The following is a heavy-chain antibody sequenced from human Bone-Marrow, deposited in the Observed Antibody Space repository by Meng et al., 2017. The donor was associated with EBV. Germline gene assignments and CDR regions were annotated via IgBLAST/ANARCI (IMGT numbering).Heavy chain of an antibody. CDR1: GASVSSGSYY. D-gene: IGHD1-26*01. J-gene: IGHJ4*02. CDR3: ASTSGNLIYSDY. Sequence: VQLQESGPGLVKPSETLSPTCTVSGASVSSGSYYWNWIRQPPGKGLEWIGYIYYNGNTNYNPSLKSRVTISVDTSKNQFSLKLSSVTAADTAVYYCASTSGNLIYSDYWGQGTLVTVSS. CDR2: IYYNGNT. V-gene: IGHV4-61*01.